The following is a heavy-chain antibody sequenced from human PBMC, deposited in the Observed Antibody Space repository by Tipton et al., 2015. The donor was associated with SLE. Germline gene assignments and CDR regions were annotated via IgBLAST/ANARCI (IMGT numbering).Heavy chain of an antibody. D-gene: IGHD6-6*01. CDR3: ARDLGSSSDAFDI. V-gene: IGHV4-61*09. CDR1: GGSISSGSYY. CDR2: IYTSGST. J-gene: IGHJ3*02. Sequence: TLSLTCTVSGGSISSGSYYWSWIRQLAGKGLEWIGYIYTSGSTNYNPSLKSRVTISVDTSKNQFSLKLSSVTAADTAVYYCARDLGSSSDAFDIWGQGTMVTVSS.